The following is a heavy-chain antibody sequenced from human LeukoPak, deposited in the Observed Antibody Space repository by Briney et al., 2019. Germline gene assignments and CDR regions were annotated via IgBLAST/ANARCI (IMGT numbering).Heavy chain of an antibody. CDR1: GGSFSGYY. CDR2: INHSGST. J-gene: IGHJ6*03. Sequence: SETLSLTCAVYGGSFSGYYWNWIRQPPGKGLEWIGEINHSGSTNHSPSLKSRVTISVDTSKNQFSLKLSSVTAADTAVYYCARPAGYGDYYYYMDVWGKGTTVTVSS. V-gene: IGHV4-34*01. D-gene: IGHD5-12*01. CDR3: ARPAGYGDYYYYMDV.